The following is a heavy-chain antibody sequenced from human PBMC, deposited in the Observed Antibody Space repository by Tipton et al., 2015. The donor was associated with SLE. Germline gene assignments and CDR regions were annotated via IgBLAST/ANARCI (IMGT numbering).Heavy chain of an antibody. CDR3: ARGSDYYAEGHY. CDR1: GFSFSDYS. D-gene: IGHD3-10*01. J-gene: IGHJ4*02. V-gene: IGHV3-21*01. Sequence: SLRLSCAASGFSFSDYSMNWVRQAPGKGQEWVSFVSSRSSYIYYADSVKGRFTVSRDNAENSLYLQMNSLRAEDTAVYYCARGSDYYAEGHYWGQGTLVTVSS. CDR2: VSSRSSYI.